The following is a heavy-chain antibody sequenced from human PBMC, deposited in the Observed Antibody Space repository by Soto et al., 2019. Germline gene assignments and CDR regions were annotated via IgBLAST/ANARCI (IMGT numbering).Heavy chain of an antibody. CDR3: ARLSAVRGVIHY. D-gene: IGHD3-10*01. Sequence: QVQLEESGPGLVKPPETLTLTCTVSGASISGRSSYSWGWIRQPPGKGLEWIGTIYYSGATYYSQSLQGRVSISVDTSKNHFSLMMNSLTAADTAVYFCARLSAVRGVIHYWGQGTLVAVSS. CDR1: GASISGRSSYS. V-gene: IGHV4-39*02. J-gene: IGHJ4*02. CDR2: IYYSGAT.